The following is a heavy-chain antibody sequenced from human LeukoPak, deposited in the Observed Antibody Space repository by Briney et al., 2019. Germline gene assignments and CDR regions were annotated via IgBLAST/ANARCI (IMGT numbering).Heavy chain of an antibody. D-gene: IGHD6-19*01. Sequence: SETLSLTCTVSGASIIGYYWSWIRQPPGKGLEWIGYIYSSGSTRYNPALRNRVTISVDTSKYQFSLKLNSVTTADTAVYYRARSGYSSGWPDTWGQGTLVTVSS. CDR2: IYSSGST. CDR1: GASIIGYY. J-gene: IGHJ5*02. CDR3: ARSGYSSGWPDT. V-gene: IGHV4-59*01.